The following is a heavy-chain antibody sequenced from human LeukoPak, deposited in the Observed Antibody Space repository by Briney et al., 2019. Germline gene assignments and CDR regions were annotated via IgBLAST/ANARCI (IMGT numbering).Heavy chain of an antibody. CDR2: IYPGDSDT. CDR3: ARSRSYYYYMDV. J-gene: IGHJ6*03. V-gene: IGHV5-51*01. Sequence: KVSCKASGYTFTSYWIGWVRQMPGKGLEWMGVIYPGDSDTRYSPSFQGQVTISADKSISTAYLQWSSLKASDTAMYYCARSRSYYYYMDVWGKGTTVTVSS. CDR1: GYTFTSYW.